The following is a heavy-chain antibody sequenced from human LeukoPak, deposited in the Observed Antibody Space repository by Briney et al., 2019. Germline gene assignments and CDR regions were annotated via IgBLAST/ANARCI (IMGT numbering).Heavy chain of an antibody. J-gene: IGHJ6*02. CDR2: ICTSGST. Sequence: PAETLSLTCTVSGGSISSYDWSWIRQPAGKGLEWIGRICTSGSTNYYPSLKSRVTMSVDTSKNQFSLKLSSVTAADTDVYYCARVNPFDSSGWTDWRYYYYGMDVWGQGTTVTVSS. D-gene: IGHD6-19*01. CDR3: ARVNPFDSSGWTDWRYYYYGMDV. CDR1: GGSISSYD. V-gene: IGHV4-4*07.